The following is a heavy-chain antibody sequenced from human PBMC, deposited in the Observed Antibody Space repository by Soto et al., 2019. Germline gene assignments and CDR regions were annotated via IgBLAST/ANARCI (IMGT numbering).Heavy chain of an antibody. J-gene: IGHJ6*02. CDR1: GGSFSGYY. Sequence: NPSETLSLTCAVYGGSFSGYYWSWIRQPPGKGLEWIGEINHSGSTNYNPSLKSRVTISVDTSKNQFSLKLSSVTAADTAVYYCARALRSSSWYYYYGMDVWGQGTTVTVSS. CDR3: ARALRSSSWYYYYGMDV. V-gene: IGHV4-34*01. D-gene: IGHD6-6*01. CDR2: INHSGST.